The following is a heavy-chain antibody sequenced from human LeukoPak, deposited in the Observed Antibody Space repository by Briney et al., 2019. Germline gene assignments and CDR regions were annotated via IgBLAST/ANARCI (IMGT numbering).Heavy chain of an antibody. J-gene: IGHJ4*02. CDR2: IIALFGTA. Sequence: GASVKVSCKASGGTFSSYAISWVRQAPGQGLEWMGGIIALFGTANYAQKFQGRVTITADESTSTAYMELSSLRSEDTAVYYCARATSSGWLIDYWGQGTLVTVSS. CDR1: GGTFSSYA. CDR3: ARATSSGWLIDY. D-gene: IGHD6-19*01. V-gene: IGHV1-69*01.